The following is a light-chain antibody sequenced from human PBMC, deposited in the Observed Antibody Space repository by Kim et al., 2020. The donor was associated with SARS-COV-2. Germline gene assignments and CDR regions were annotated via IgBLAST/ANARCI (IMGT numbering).Light chain of an antibody. CDR1: QSISNN. Sequence: DIQMTQSPSSLSASLGDRVTISCRASQSISNNLAWYQQKPGKAPTLLIYGASTLPSGVPSRFSGSGSGTDFTLTISSLQPEDVAAYYCQKYDSDPWTFGHGTKVDIK. CDR2: GAS. J-gene: IGKJ1*01. CDR3: QKYDSDPWT. V-gene: IGKV1-27*01.